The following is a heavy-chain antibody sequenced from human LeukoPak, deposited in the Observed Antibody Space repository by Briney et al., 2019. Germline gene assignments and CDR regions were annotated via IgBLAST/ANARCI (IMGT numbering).Heavy chain of an antibody. D-gene: IGHD5-18*01. CDR1: GGSISSSSYY. J-gene: IGHJ4*02. CDR3: ARHRGYSYGYDYFDY. Sequence: SETLSLTCTVSGGSISSSSYYWGWIRQPPGKGLEWIGSIYYSGSTYYNPSLKSRVTISVDTSKNQFSLKLSSVTAADTAVYYCARHRGYSYGYDYFDYWGQGTLVTVSS. CDR2: IYYSGST. V-gene: IGHV4-39*01.